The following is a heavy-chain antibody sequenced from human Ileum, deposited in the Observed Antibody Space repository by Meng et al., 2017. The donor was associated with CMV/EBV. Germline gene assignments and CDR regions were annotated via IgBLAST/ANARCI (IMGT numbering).Heavy chain of an antibody. V-gene: IGHV3-11*01. CDR3: ARRSTTGTDAFDI. CDR2: ISSSGSTI. D-gene: IGHD1-1*01. Sequence: GGSLRLAWAAAGFTFSNYYMSWIRQAPGEGLEWVSYISSSGSTIYYADSVKGRFTISRDNAKNSLYLQMNSLRAEDTAVYYCARRSTTGTDAFDIWGQGTMVTVSS. CDR1: GFTFSNYY. J-gene: IGHJ3*02.